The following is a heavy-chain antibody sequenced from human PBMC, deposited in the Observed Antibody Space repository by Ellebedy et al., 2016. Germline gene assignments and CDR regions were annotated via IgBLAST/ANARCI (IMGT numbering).Heavy chain of an antibody. J-gene: IGHJ6*02. V-gene: IGHV1-2*02. CDR2: INPNSGGT. CDR3: ARPPRDYGVDYYYGMDV. Sequence: ASVKVSXXASGYTFTGYYMHWVRQAPGQGLEWMGWINPNSGGTNYAQKFQGRVTMTRDTSTSTAYMELRSLRSDDTAVYYCARPPRDYGVDYYYGMDVWGQGTTVTVSS. CDR1: GYTFTGYY. D-gene: IGHD3-16*01.